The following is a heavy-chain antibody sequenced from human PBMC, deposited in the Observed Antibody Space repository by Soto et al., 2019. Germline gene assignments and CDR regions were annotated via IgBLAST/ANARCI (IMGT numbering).Heavy chain of an antibody. J-gene: IGHJ4*02. CDR3: ARGLITGSQYSGGWYYFDS. CDR1: GGSFSGYI. Sequence: QVQLQQSGAGLLKPSETLSLTCDVYGGSFSGYIWTWIRQTPGKGLQWIGQINHSGSANYNPSLKTRVNKSVQTSNSHVSLELSSVTATDTAVYYCARGLITGSQYSGGWYYFDSWGQGTQVTVSS. V-gene: IGHV4-34*01. CDR2: INHSGSA. D-gene: IGHD1-26*01.